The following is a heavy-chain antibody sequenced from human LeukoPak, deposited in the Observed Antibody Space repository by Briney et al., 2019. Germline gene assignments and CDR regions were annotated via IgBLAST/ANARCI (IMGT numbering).Heavy chain of an antibody. V-gene: IGHV4-34*01. CDR2: INHSGST. D-gene: IGHD3-3*01. Sequence: PSETLSLTCAVYGGSFSDYYWSWIRQPPGKGLEWIGEINHSGSTNYNPSLKSRVTISEDTSKNQFSLKLSSVTAADTAVYYCARGRYDFWRKPNWFDPWGQGTLVTVSS. CDR3: ARGRYDFWRKPNWFDP. J-gene: IGHJ5*02. CDR1: GGSFSDYY.